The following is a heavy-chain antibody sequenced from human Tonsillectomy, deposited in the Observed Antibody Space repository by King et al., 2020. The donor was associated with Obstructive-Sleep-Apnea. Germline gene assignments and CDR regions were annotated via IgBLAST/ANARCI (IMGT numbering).Heavy chain of an antibody. Sequence: QLVQSGGGLVKPGGSLRLSCAASGFTFSSYSMNWVRQAPGKGLEWVSSISSSSSYIYYADSAKGRFTISRDNAKNSLYLQMNSLRAEDTAVYYCASGFGELLSPYFDYWGQGTLVTVSS. J-gene: IGHJ4*02. V-gene: IGHV3-21*01. D-gene: IGHD3-10*01. CDR1: GFTFSSYS. CDR2: ISSSSSYI. CDR3: ASGFGELLSPYFDY.